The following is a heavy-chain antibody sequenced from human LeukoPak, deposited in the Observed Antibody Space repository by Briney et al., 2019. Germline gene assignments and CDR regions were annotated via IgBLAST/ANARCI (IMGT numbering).Heavy chain of an antibody. J-gene: IGHJ6*04. CDR3: VRGLSFAFDV. D-gene: IGHD3-10*01. Sequence: GGSLRLSCVGSGFTFSNYDMTWVRQAPGKGLEWISYISSSGRSIYYAESVRGRLAISRDNARSSLSLQMAGLTAEDTAVYYCVRGLSFAFDVWGNGTTVTVSS. CDR1: GFTFSNYD. V-gene: IGHV3-48*01. CDR2: ISSSGRSI.